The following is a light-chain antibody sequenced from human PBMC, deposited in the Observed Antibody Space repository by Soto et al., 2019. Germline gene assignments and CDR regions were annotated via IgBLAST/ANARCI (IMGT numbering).Light chain of an antibody. CDR3: QQYGTPPQT. J-gene: IGKJ1*01. CDR2: GAS. Sequence: EIVLTQSPGTLSLSPGERATLSCRASQSVSNNYLAWYQQKPGQGPRVLIYGASSRATGIPDRFSGSGSGPDFTLTISRLEPEDFAVYYCQQYGTPPQTFGQGTKVEI. V-gene: IGKV3-20*01. CDR1: QSVSNNY.